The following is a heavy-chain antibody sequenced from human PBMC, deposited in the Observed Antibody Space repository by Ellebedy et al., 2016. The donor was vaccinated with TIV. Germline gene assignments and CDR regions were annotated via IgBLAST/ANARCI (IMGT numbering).Heavy chain of an antibody. Sequence: GGSLRLSCAASGFTFSSYSMNWVRQTQGRGLEWVAVIWYEGTNKYYGESVKGRFTISRDNSKNTLDLQMNSLRAEDTAVYYCARRVGFDYWGQGTLVTVSS. D-gene: IGHD1-26*01. V-gene: IGHV3-33*08. J-gene: IGHJ4*02. CDR1: GFTFSSYS. CDR3: ARRVGFDY. CDR2: IWYEGTNK.